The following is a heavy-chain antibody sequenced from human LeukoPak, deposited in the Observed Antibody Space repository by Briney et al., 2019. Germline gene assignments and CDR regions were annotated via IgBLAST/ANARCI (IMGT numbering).Heavy chain of an antibody. CDR3: ARGAGYCSGGSCYKNWFDP. CDR2: ISAYNGNT. J-gene: IGHJ5*02. CDR1: VYTFTSYG. Sequence: ASRKVSCKASVYTFTSYGISWVRQAPGQGLEWMGWISAYNGNTNYAQKLQGRVTMTTDTSTSTAYMELRSLRSDDTAVYYCARGAGYCSGGSCYKNWFDPWGQGTLVTVSS. D-gene: IGHD2-15*01. V-gene: IGHV1-18*01.